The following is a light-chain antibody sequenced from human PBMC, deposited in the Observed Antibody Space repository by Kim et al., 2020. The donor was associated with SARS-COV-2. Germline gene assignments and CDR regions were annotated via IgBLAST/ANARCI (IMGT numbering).Light chain of an antibody. Sequence: ASAVDRVTITCRASQDISNSLALYQQKPGKAPELLIYDAFTLQSGVSPRFSGSRSGTDFTLTISSLQSEDFATYYCQQHYIYPLTFGGGTKVDIK. CDR3: QQHYIYPLT. CDR1: QDISNS. CDR2: DAF. J-gene: IGKJ4*01. V-gene: IGKV1-8*01.